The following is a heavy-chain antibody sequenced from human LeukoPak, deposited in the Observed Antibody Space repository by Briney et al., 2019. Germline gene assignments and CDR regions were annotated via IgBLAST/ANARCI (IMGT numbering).Heavy chain of an antibody. CDR2: VSGSGGST. CDR1: GFTFSSYA. D-gene: IGHD2-21*02. V-gene: IGHV3-23*01. Sequence: GGSLRLSCAASGFTFSSYAMSWVRQAPGKGLEWVSAVSGSGGSTYYADSVKGRFTISRDNAKNSLYLQMNSLRAEDTAVYYCARVLGDDRDIWGQGTMVTVSS. CDR3: ARVLGDDRDI. J-gene: IGHJ3*02.